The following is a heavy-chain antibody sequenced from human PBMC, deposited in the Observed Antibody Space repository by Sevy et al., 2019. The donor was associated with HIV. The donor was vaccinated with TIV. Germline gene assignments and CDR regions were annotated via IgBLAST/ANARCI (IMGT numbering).Heavy chain of an antibody. Sequence: GGSLRLSCAASGFTFSDYYMSWIRQAPGKGLEWVSYISSSGSTIYYADSVKGRFTIHRDNAKNSLYLQMNSLRAEDTAVYYCARGGIAAADPTYYYYYGMDVWGQGTTVTVSS. J-gene: IGHJ6*02. CDR3: ARGGIAAADPTYYYYYGMDV. V-gene: IGHV3-11*01. D-gene: IGHD6-13*01. CDR2: ISSSGSTI. CDR1: GFTFSDYY.